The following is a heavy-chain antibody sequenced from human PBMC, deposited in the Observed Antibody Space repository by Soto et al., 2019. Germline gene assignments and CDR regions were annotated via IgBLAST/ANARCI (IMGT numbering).Heavy chain of an antibody. J-gene: IGHJ4*02. V-gene: IGHV4-39*01. CDR1: GGSISSSSYY. CDR3: ARHKVKPIQLCQYYFDY. CDR2: IYYSGST. Sequence: PSETLSLTCTVSGGSISSSSYYWGWIRQPPGKGLEWIGSIYYSGSTYYNPSLKSRVTISVDTSKNQFSLKLSSVTAADTAVYYCARHKVKPIQLCQYYFDYWGQGTLVTVSS. D-gene: IGHD5-18*01.